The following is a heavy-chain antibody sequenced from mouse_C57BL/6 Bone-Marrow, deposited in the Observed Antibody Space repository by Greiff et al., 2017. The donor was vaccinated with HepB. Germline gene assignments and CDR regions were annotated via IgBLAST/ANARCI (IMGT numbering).Heavy chain of an antibody. CDR3: ARMAYYGSSFWFAY. D-gene: IGHD1-1*01. Sequence: VQLQQSGPELVKPGASVKIPCKASGYTFTDYNMDWVKQSHGKSLEWIGDINPNNGGTIYNQKFKGKATLTVDKSSSTAYMELRSLTSEDTAVYYCARMAYYGSSFWFAYWGQGTLVTVSA. CDR2: INPNNGGT. J-gene: IGHJ3*01. CDR1: GYTFTDYN. V-gene: IGHV1-18*01.